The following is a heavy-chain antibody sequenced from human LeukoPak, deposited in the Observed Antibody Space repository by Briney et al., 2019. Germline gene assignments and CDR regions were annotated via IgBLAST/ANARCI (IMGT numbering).Heavy chain of an antibody. CDR2: TYYRAKWYF. D-gene: IGHD2-2*01. Sequence: SQTLSLTGVISGDSVSRNSAAWSWIRQSPSRGLQWLGSTYYRAKWYFDYAVAVKSRIAINPDPPKNQFSLQLHSVAPEDTAAYYCARVVPYYYAMDVWGQGTTVTVSS. V-gene: IGHV6-1*01. CDR3: ARVVPYYYAMDV. J-gene: IGHJ6*02. CDR1: GDSVSRNSAA.